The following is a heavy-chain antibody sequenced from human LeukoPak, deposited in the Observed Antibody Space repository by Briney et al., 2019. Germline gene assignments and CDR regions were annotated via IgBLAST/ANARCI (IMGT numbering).Heavy chain of an antibody. CDR2: IYHSGST. Sequence: PSETLSFTSGVSGYSISSGYYWAWIRQPPGKGREWIGTIYHSGSTYYNPSLKSRVTISVDTSKNQGSLNLGSVTTADTAVYYCARREGSNHAPWGQGTLVTVSS. J-gene: IGHJ5*02. D-gene: IGHD4-11*01. CDR1: GYSISSGYY. V-gene: IGHV4-38-2*01. CDR3: ARREGSNHAP.